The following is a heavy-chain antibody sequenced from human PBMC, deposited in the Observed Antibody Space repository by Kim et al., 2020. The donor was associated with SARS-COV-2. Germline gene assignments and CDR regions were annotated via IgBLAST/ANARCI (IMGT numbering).Heavy chain of an antibody. Sequence: KSRVTMSVDTSKNQFSLKLSSVTAADTAVYYCARDLPGIAAAGYHDAFDIWGQGTMVTVSS. J-gene: IGHJ3*02. V-gene: IGHV4-4*06. CDR3: ARDLPGIAAAGYHDAFDI. D-gene: IGHD6-13*01.